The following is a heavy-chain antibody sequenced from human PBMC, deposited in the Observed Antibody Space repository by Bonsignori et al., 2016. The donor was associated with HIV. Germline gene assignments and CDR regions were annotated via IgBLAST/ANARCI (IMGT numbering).Heavy chain of an antibody. CDR1: GDSISSNAYY. CDR2: IYYTGST. V-gene: IGHV4-39*01. CDR3: GRRWAGTDYFDN. J-gene: IGHJ4*02. D-gene: IGHD6-19*01. Sequence: QLRLQESGPGLVRPSETLSLTCIVSGDSISSNAYYWGWIRQTPEKGLEWIGTIYYTGSTNYNPSLKSRITISLVTSKNQFSLRLSSVTAADTAVYHCGRRWAGTDYFDNWGQGTLVTVS.